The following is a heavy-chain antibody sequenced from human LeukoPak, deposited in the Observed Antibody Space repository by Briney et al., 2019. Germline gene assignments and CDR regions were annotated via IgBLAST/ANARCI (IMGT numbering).Heavy chain of an antibody. D-gene: IGHD3-16*01. CDR2: ISWNSGSI. Sequence: GGSLRLSCAASGFTFDDYAMHWVRQAPGKGLEWVSGISWNSGSIGYADSVKGRFTISRDNAKNSLYLQMNSLRAEDTALYYCAKGSTMITFGGVIAPWGQGTLVAVSS. CDR1: GFTFDDYA. V-gene: IGHV3-9*01. CDR3: AKGSTMITFGGVIAP. J-gene: IGHJ5*02.